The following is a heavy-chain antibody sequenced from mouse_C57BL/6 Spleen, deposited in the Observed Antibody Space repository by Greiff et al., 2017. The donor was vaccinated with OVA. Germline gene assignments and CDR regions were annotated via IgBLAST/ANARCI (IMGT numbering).Heavy chain of an antibody. D-gene: IGHD1-1*01. J-gene: IGHJ2*01. CDR2: INPNNGGT. CDR1: GYTFTDYY. Sequence: VQLQQSGPELVKPGASGKISCKASGYTFTDYYMNWVKQSHGKSLEWIGDINPNNGGTSYNQKFKGKATLTVDKSSSTAYMELRSLTSEDSAVYYCARAYYGRDYFDYWGQGTTLTVSS. CDR3: ARAYYGRDYFDY. V-gene: IGHV1-26*01.